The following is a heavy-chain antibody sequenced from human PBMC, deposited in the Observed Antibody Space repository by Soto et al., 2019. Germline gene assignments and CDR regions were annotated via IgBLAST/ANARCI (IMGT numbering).Heavy chain of an antibody. V-gene: IGHV3-21*01. D-gene: IGHD2-2*02. CDR3: ARDSPDIVVVPAAIHYVSYYGMDV. J-gene: IGHJ6*02. Sequence: REMEWVSYISSSSSYIYYADSVKGRFTISRDNAKNSLYLQMNSLRAEDTAVYYCARDSPDIVVVPAAIHYVSYYGMDVWGQGT. CDR2: ISSSSSYI.